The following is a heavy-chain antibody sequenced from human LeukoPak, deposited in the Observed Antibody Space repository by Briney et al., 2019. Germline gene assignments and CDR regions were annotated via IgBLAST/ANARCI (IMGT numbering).Heavy chain of an antibody. CDR2: ITPIIDSA. Sequence: SVKVSCKASGGTLTSHTFSWVRQAPGQGLEWMGRITPIIDSAKYAENFQDRVPITADKSTSTVYMELSSLRSEDTAVYFCARVNLRGSQYNWFDPWGQGTLVTVSS. D-gene: IGHD1-26*01. CDR1: GGTLTSHT. J-gene: IGHJ5*02. V-gene: IGHV1-69*08. CDR3: ARVNLRGSQYNWFDP.